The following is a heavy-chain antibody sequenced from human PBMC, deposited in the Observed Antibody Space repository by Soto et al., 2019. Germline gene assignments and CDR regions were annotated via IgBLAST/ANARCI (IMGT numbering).Heavy chain of an antibody. CDR1: GGTFSSYA. CDR3: ARSPGGGMIVVVSYYFDY. V-gene: IGHV1-69*01. CDR2: IIPIFGTA. J-gene: IGHJ4*02. D-gene: IGHD3-22*01. Sequence: QVQLVQSGAEVKKPGSSVKVSCKASGGTFSSYAISWVRQAPGQGLEWMGGIIPIFGTANYAQKFQGRVTITADESTNPAYMELSSLRSEDTAVYYCARSPGGGMIVVVSYYFDYWGQGTLVTVSS.